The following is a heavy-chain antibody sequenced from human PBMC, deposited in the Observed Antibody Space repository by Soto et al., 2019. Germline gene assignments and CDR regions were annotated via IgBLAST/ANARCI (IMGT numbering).Heavy chain of an antibody. CDR1: GGSISSGGYY. J-gene: IGHJ4*02. CDR3: ARGTVVVTHIDY. V-gene: IGHV4-30-4*08. Sequence: SETLSLTCTVSGGSISSGGYYWSWIRQHPGKGLEWIGYIYYSGSTYYNPSLKSRVTISVDTSKNQFSLKLSSVTAADTAMYYCARGTVVVTHIDYWGQGTLVTVSS. D-gene: IGHD3-22*01. CDR2: IYYSGST.